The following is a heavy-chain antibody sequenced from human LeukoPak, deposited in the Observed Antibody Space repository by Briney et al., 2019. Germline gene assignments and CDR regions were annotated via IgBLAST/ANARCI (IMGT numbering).Heavy chain of an antibody. Sequence: SGGSLRLSCAAPGFTFSSYWMHWVRQAPGKGLVRVARIKSDGSSTGYADSVKGRFTNSRDNAKNTLYLQMNSLRDEDTAVYYCARGDAHGFDFWGQGTMVTVSS. J-gene: IGHJ3*01. CDR3: ARGDAHGFDF. CDR2: IKSDGSST. V-gene: IGHV3-74*01. CDR1: GFTFSSYW. D-gene: IGHD2-2*01.